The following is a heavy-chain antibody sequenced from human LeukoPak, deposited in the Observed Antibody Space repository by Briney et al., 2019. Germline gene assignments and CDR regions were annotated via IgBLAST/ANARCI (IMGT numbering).Heavy chain of an antibody. J-gene: IGHJ4*02. CDR2: ISAYNGNT. D-gene: IGHD1-26*01. CDR3: ARDLAYSGSYFFDY. CDR1: GYTFTGYY. Sequence: ASVKVSCKASGYTFTGYYMHWVRQAPGQGLEWMGWISAYNGNTNYAQKLQGRVTMTTDTSTSTAYMELRSLRSDDTAVYYCARDLAYSGSYFFDYWGQGTLVTVSS. V-gene: IGHV1-18*04.